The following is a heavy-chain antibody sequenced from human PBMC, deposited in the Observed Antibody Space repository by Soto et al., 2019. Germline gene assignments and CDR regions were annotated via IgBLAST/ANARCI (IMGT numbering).Heavy chain of an antibody. D-gene: IGHD4-17*01. CDR3: ARLPVTRPGSYYGMDV. CDR1: GGSISSSSYY. Sequence: SETLSLTCTVSGGSISSSSYYWGWIRQPPGKGLEWIGSIYYSGSTYYNPSLKSRVTISVDTSKNQFSLKLSSVTAADTAVYYCARLPVTRPGSYYGMDVWGQGTTVTVSS. V-gene: IGHV4-39*01. J-gene: IGHJ6*02. CDR2: IYYSGST.